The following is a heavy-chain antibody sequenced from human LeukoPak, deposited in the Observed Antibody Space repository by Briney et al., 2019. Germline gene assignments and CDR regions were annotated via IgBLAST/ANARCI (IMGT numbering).Heavy chain of an antibody. CDR2: INPNSGGT. CDR3: ARGAWQWLVLRAHAEFDY. V-gene: IGHV1-2*06. J-gene: IGHJ4*02. D-gene: IGHD6-19*01. CDR1: GYTFTGYY. Sequence: ASVKVSCKASGYTFTGYYMHWVRQAPGQGLEWMGRINPNSGGTNYAQKFQGRVTMTRDTSISTAYMELSRLRSDDTAVYYCARGAWQWLVLRAHAEFDYWGQGTLVTVSS.